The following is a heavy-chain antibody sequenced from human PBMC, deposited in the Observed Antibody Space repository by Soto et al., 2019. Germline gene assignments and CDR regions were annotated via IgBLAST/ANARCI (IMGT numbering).Heavy chain of an antibody. D-gene: IGHD1-7*01. V-gene: IGHV1-2*04. CDR1: GYTFTDYY. CDR2: INPNIGGT. CDR3: ARDGAIPGTRPLLDYGMDV. Sequence: ASVKVSCKASGYTFTDYYLHWVRQAPGQGLEWMGWINPNIGGTKYAQKFQGWVTMTRDTSISTAYIELSRLRSVDTALYYCARDGAIPGTRPLLDYGMDVWGQGTTVTVSS. J-gene: IGHJ6*02.